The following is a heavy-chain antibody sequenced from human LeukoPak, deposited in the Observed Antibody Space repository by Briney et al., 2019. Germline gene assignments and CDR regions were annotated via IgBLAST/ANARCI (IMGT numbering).Heavy chain of an antibody. V-gene: IGHV3-74*01. D-gene: IGHD1-26*01. CDR1: GFTFSSYW. J-gene: IGHJ4*02. CDR2: IKSDGSIT. CDR3: ARDSTGARFDY. Sequence: GGSLRLSCAASGFTFSSYWMHWVRQAPGKGLVWVSRIKSDGSITNYADSVKGRFTISRDNAKNTLYVQMNSLRAEDTAVYYCARDSTGARFDYWGQGTLVTVSS.